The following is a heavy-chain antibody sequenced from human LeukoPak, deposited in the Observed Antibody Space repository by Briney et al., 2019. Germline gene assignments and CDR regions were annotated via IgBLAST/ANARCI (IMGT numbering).Heavy chain of an antibody. V-gene: IGHV3-74*01. D-gene: IGHD3-10*01. CDR2: INSDGSST. CDR3: AKQAARLLWFGELLSDGADY. J-gene: IGHJ4*02. Sequence: GGSLRLSCAASGFTFSSYWMHWVRQAPGKGLVWVSRINSDGSSTSYADSVKGRFTISRDNSKNTLYLQMNSLRAEDTAVYYCAKQAARLLWFGELLSDGADYWGQGTLVTVSS. CDR1: GFTFSSYW.